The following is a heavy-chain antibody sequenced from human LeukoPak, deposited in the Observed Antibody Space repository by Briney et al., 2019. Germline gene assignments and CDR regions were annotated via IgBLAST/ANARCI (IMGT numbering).Heavy chain of an antibody. CDR2: ISAYNGNT. CDR3: ARGRGYSYGYGQDY. CDR1: GYTLTSYG. V-gene: IGHV1-18*01. J-gene: IGHJ4*02. Sequence: ASVKVSCKASGYTLTSYGISWGREAPGQGGEWVGWISAYNGNTNYAQKLQGRVTLTTDTSTSTAYMEVRSLRSDDTAVDYGARGRGYSYGYGQDYWGQGTLVTVSS. D-gene: IGHD5-18*01.